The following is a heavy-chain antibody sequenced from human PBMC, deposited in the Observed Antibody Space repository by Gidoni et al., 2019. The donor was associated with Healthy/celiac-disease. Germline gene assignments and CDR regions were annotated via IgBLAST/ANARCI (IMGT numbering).Heavy chain of an antibody. V-gene: IGHV3-23*01. Sequence: EVQLLESGGGLVQPGGSLRLSCSASGFPFSSYAMSWVPQAPGKGLEWVSAISGRGGSTYYADSGKGRFTISRDNSKNTLYLQMNSLRAEDTAVYYCAKDRRGYYYDSSGYGGDAFDIWGQGTMVTVSS. CDR2: ISGRGGST. J-gene: IGHJ3*02. D-gene: IGHD3-22*01. CDR1: GFPFSSYA. CDR3: AKDRRGYYYDSSGYGGDAFDI.